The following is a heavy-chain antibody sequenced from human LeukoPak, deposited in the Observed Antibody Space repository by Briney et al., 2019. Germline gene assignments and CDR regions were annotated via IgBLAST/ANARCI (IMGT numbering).Heavy chain of an antibody. J-gene: IGHJ4*02. V-gene: IGHV4-61*05. CDR1: GGSISSASYF. CDR2: IYYSGST. Sequence: SETLSLTCSVSGGSISSASYFWGWIRQPPGKGLEWIGYIYYSGSTYYNPSLKSRVTISVDTSKNQFSLKLSSVTAADTAVYYCARVLLWFGELSHWGQGTLVTVSS. D-gene: IGHD3-10*01. CDR3: ARVLLWFGELSH.